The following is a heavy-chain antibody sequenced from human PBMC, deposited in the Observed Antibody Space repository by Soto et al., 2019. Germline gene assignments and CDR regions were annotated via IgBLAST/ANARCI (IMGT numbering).Heavy chain of an antibody. CDR3: AKDLYGDFDY. CDR2: ISGSGSPT. Sequence: GGSLRLSCVASGFTFSSYAMIWVRQAPGKGLEWVSTISGSGSPTYYADSVKGRFTISRDNSKSTLYLQMNSLGAEDTAVYYCAKDLYGDFDYWGQGTPVTVSS. D-gene: IGHD3-10*01. V-gene: IGHV3-23*01. J-gene: IGHJ4*02. CDR1: GFTFSSYA.